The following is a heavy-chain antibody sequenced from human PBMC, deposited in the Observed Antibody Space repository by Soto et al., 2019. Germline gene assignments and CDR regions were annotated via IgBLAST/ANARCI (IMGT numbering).Heavy chain of an antibody. CDR3: ARDVNDSSGSQGFDY. V-gene: IGHV4-31*03. Sequence: PSEILSLTCTVIGDSVSSNNYYWSWIRQRPGKGLEWIGYIHYSGDSYDNPSLTSRITMSMDVSKNQFSLNLRSVTAADTAIYYCARDVNDSSGSQGFDYWGQGTLVTVSS. CDR1: GDSVSSNNYY. D-gene: IGHD3-22*01. J-gene: IGHJ4*02. CDR2: IHYSGDS.